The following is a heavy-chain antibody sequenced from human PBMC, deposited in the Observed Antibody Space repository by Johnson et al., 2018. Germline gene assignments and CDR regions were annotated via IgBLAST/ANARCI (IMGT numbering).Heavy chain of an antibody. CDR3: AKAGTIFGVVHDAFDI. D-gene: IGHD3-3*01. CDR1: GFTFSSYG. CDR2: ISYDGSNK. Sequence: QVQLVESGGGVVQPGRSLRLSCAASGFTFSSYGMHWVRQAPGKGLEWVAVISYDGSNKYYADSVKGRFTISRDNSKNTLYLQMNSLGAEDTAVYYCAKAGTIFGVVHDAFDIWGQGTMVTVSS. J-gene: IGHJ3*02. V-gene: IGHV3-30*18.